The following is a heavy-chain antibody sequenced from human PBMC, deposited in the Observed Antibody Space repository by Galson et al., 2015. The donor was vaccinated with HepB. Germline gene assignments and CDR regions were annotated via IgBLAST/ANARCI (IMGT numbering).Heavy chain of an antibody. J-gene: IGHJ2*01. CDR3: VRPRGEGAGDYQNWYFDL. D-gene: IGHD4-17*01. V-gene: IGHV3-30-3*01. CDR2: ISYTGNYR. CDR1: GFSYSYFP. Sequence: SLGLDGADYGFSYSYFPIHWVREAPGEGLDWVAVISYTGNYRTYAASGKGRFTISRENSKNVCYLQMNSLRVEDTALYYCVRPRGEGAGDYQNWYFDLWGRGTLVTVSS.